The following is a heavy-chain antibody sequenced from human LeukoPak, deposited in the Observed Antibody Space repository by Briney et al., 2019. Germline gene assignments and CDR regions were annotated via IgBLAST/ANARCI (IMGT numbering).Heavy chain of an antibody. D-gene: IGHD1-1*01. Sequence: PAGSLRLSCKVSGFTVSGNYMSWVRQAPGKGLEWVSIIHSDGDTFYADSVKGRFTISRDNSNNMVYLQMNSLTVEDTAVYYCARQGTGLDYWGQGTLVTVSS. CDR3: ARQGTGLDY. CDR1: GFTVSGNY. CDR2: IHSDGDT. V-gene: IGHV3-53*01. J-gene: IGHJ4*02.